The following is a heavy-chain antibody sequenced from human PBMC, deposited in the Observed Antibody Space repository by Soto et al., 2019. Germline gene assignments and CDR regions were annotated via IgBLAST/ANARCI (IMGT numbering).Heavy chain of an antibody. CDR1: GFTFSSYW. J-gene: IGHJ6*04. V-gene: IGHV3-74*01. D-gene: IGHD2-15*01. Sequence: PGGSLRLSCAASGFTFSSYWMHWVRQAPGKGLVWVSRINSDGSSTSYADSVKGRFTISRDNAKNTLYLQMNSLRAEDTAVYYSARAPVCSGGSFYPQRLYYYYGMDVWGKGTTVTVSS. CDR2: INSDGSST. CDR3: ARAPVCSGGSFYPQRLYYYYGMDV.